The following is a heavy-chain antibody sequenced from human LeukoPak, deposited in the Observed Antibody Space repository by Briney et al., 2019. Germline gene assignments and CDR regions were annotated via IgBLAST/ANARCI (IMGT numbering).Heavy chain of an antibody. Sequence: GGSLRLSCAASGFTFSSYAMSWVRQAPGKGLEWVSAISGSGGSTYYADSVKGRFTISRDNSKDTLYLQMNSLRAEDTAVYYCAKADDSSGYYISPFDYWGQGTLVTVSS. CDR1: GFTFSSYA. CDR2: ISGSGGST. D-gene: IGHD3-22*01. CDR3: AKADDSSGYYISPFDY. J-gene: IGHJ4*02. V-gene: IGHV3-23*01.